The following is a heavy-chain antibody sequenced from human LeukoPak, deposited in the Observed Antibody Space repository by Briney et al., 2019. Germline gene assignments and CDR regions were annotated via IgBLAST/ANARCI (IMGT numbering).Heavy chain of an antibody. D-gene: IGHD2-15*01. CDR2: VYYSGST. Sequence: SETLSLTCTVSGGSISSYYWSWIRQPPGKGLEWIGYVYYSGSTNYNPSLKSRVTISLDTSRNQFSLKLNSVTAADTAVHYCAKSLGYCSGGSCLLHAFDIWGQGTMVTVSS. J-gene: IGHJ3*02. CDR3: AKSLGYCSGGSCLLHAFDI. V-gene: IGHV4-59*12. CDR1: GGSISSYY.